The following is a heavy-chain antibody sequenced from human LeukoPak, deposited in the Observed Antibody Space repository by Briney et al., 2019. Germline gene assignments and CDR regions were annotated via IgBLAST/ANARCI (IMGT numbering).Heavy chain of an antibody. CDR1: GFTFNNYQ. V-gene: IGHV3-48*03. CDR3: ARGEYYFDY. CDR2: ISSSGRTI. J-gene: IGHJ4*02. Sequence: GGSLRHSCAASGFTFNNYQMNWVRQAPGKGLECISYISSSGRTIYYADSLKGRSTVSRDNAKNSLYLRMNNLRAEDTAVYYCARGEYYFDYWGQGTLVTVSS.